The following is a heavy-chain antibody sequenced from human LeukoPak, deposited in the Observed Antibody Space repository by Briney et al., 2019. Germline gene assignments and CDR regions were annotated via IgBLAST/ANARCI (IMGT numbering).Heavy chain of an antibody. D-gene: IGHD6-19*01. CDR1: EFSVGSNY. J-gene: IGHJ5*02. V-gene: IGHV3-7*01. CDR2: IKQDGSEK. Sequence: GGSLRLSCAASEFSVGSNYMTWVRQAPGKGLEWVANIKQDGSEKYYVDSVKGRFTISRDNAKNSLYLQMNSLRAEDTAVYYCANMAVPALGQGTLVTVSS. CDR3: ANMAVPA.